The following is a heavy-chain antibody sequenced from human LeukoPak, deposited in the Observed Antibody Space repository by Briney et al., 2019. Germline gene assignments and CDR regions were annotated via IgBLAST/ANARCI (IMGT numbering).Heavy chain of an antibody. D-gene: IGHD4-23*01. V-gene: IGHV1-69*05. CDR3: ARGRSYGGNSVGYCDY. J-gene: IGHJ4*02. Sequence: ASVKVSCKASGGTFSSYAISWVRQAPGQGLEWMGGIIPIFGTANYAQKFQGRVTITTDESTSKAYMELSSLRSEDTAVYYCARGRSYGGNSVGYCDYWGQGTLVTVSS. CDR1: GGTFSSYA. CDR2: IIPIFGTA.